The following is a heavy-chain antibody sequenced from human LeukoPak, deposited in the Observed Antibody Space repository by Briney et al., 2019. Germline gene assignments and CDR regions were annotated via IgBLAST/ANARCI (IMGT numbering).Heavy chain of an antibody. CDR3: ARHSSSAWYFDY. Sequence: SETLSLTCTVSGGSISRYYWIWIRQPPGKGLECIGYIYYSGSTNYNPSLKSRVTISVDTSKNQFSLKLSSVTAADTAVYYCARHSSSAWYFDYWGQGTLVTVSS. J-gene: IGHJ4*02. CDR1: GGSISRYY. CDR2: IYYSGST. D-gene: IGHD6-25*01. V-gene: IGHV4-59*08.